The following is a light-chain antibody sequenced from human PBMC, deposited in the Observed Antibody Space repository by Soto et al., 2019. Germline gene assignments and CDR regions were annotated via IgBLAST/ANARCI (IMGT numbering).Light chain of an antibody. CDR3: SSYTSRSTLYV. CDR1: SSDIGGYNY. V-gene: IGLV2-14*01. J-gene: IGLJ1*01. CDR2: EVT. Sequence: QSALTQPASVSGSPGQSITVSCTETSSDIGGYNYVSWYQQHPGKAPKLMVYEVTNRPSGVSDRFSGSKSGNTASLTISGLQADDEGYYYCSSYTSRSTLYVFGTGTKLTVL.